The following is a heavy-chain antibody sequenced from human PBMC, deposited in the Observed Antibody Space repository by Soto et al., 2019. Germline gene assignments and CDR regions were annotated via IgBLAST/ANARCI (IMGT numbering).Heavy chain of an antibody. J-gene: IGHJ6*02. D-gene: IGHD2-2*01. CDR1: GYTFTSYY. V-gene: IGHV1-46*01. CDR3: ARDPGGDIVVVPATIYGMDV. CDR2: INPSGGST. Sequence: GASVKVSCKASGYTFTSYYMHWVRQAPGQGLEWMGIINPSGGSTSYAQKFQGRVTMTRDTSTSTVYMELSSLRSEDTAVYYCARDPGGDIVVVPATIYGMDVWGQGTAVTVSS.